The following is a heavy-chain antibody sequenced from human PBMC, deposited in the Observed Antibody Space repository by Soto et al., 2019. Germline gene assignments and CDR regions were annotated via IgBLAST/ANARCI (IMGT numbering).Heavy chain of an antibody. V-gene: IGHV3-66*01. CDR2: VYIGGNT. CDR3: AGSVGGGFDY. D-gene: IGHD3-16*01. Sequence: EVQLVESGGGLVQPGGSLRLSCAASGFTVSSNYMSWVRQAPGKGLEWVSVVYIGGNTYYAESVEDRFTISRDNFQNMLYLQLNSRRAEDTAVFYGAGSVGGGFDYWGQGTLVTVSS. CDR1: GFTVSSNY. J-gene: IGHJ4*02.